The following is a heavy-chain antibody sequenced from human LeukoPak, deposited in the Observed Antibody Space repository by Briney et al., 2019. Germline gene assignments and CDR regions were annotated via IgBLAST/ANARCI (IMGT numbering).Heavy chain of an antibody. CDR1: GFTFSSYS. V-gene: IGHV3-7*04. D-gene: IGHD6-6*01. CDR2: IKQDGSEK. Sequence: PGGSLRLSCAASGFTFSSYSMNWVRQAPGKGLEWVANIKQDGSEKYYVDSVKGRFTISRDNAKNSLYLQMNSLRAEDTAVYYCARGIAARPVVYYYYYMDVWGKGTTVTVSS. CDR3: ARGIAARPVVYYYYYMDV. J-gene: IGHJ6*03.